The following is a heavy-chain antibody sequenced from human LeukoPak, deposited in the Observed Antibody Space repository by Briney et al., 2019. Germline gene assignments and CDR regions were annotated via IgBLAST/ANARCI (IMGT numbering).Heavy chain of an antibody. CDR3: AAWSGYYREYYFDY. V-gene: IGHV4-30-4*01. CDR1: GGSISSGDYY. D-gene: IGHD3-3*01. Sequence: SQTLSLTCTVSGGSISSGDYYWSWLRQPPGKGLEWIGYIHYSGSTYYNPSLKSRVTRSVGTSKNQFSLKLSSVTAADTAVYYCAAWSGYYREYYFDYWGQGTLVTVSS. CDR2: IHYSGST. J-gene: IGHJ4*02.